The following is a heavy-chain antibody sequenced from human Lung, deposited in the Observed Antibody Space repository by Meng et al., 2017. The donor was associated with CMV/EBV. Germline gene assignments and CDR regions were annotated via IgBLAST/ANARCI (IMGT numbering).Heavy chain of an antibody. Sequence: LTSTVAGGSVSSGSYYWRWIRQPPGKGLEWIGYIYYSGSTNYNPSLKSRVTISADTSKNQFSLRLSSVTAADTAVYYCARAGPGWFDPWGQGTLVTVSS. V-gene: IGHV4-61*01. CDR1: GGSVSSGSYY. CDR2: IYYSGST. CDR3: ARAGPGWFDP. J-gene: IGHJ5*02.